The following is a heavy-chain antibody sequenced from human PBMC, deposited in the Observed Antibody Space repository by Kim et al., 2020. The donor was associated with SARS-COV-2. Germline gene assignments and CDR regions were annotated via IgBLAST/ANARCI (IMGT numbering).Heavy chain of an antibody. Sequence: LKSRVTISVDTSKNPFSLKLSSVTGADTAVYYCARGSSITMVRGVIILDYWGQGTLVTVSS. V-gene: IGHV4-59*09. J-gene: IGHJ4*02. D-gene: IGHD3-10*01. CDR3: ARGSSITMVRGVIILDY.